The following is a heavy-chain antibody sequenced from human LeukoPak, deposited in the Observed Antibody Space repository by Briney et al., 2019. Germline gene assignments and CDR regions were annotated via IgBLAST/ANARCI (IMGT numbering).Heavy chain of an antibody. J-gene: IGHJ4*02. CDR1: GGSISSGGYY. D-gene: IGHD3-22*01. Sequence: PSQTLSLTCTVSGGSISSGGYYCSWIRQHPGKGLEWIGYIYYSGSTYYNPSLKSRVTISVDASKNQFSLKLSSVTAADTAVYYCAARNYYDSSGYNFDYWGQGTLVTVSS. V-gene: IGHV4-31*03. CDR3: AARNYYDSSGYNFDY. CDR2: IYYSGST.